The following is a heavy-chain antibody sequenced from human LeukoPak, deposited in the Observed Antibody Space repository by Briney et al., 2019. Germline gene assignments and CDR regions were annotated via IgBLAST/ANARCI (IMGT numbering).Heavy chain of an antibody. CDR3: ARDYYDSSGHYPFDY. V-gene: IGHV4-4*07. Sequence: SETLSLICTVSGASISIFSWNWIRQPAGKGLEWIGRIYASGTTNYNPSLKSRVTMSVDTSENQFSLKMTSVTAADTAIYYCARDYYDSSGHYPFDYWGQGTLVTVSS. D-gene: IGHD3-22*01. CDR1: GASISIFS. J-gene: IGHJ4*02. CDR2: IYASGTT.